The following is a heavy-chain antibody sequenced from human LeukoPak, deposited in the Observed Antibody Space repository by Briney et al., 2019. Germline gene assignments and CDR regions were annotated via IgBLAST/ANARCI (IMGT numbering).Heavy chain of an antibody. J-gene: IGHJ4*02. D-gene: IGHD5-18*01. Sequence: PGGSLRLSCAASGFTFSSYWMSWVRQAPGKGLECLSYISGSGTDINYADSVRGRFTISRDNAKNLLYLQMNDLRVEDTAVYYCARTARHLDYWGQGTLVTVSS. CDR3: ARTARHLDY. CDR2: ISGSGTDI. V-gene: IGHV3-21*05. CDR1: GFTFSSYW.